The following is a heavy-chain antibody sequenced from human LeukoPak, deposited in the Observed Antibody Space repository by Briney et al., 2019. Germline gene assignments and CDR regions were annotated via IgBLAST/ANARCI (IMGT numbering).Heavy chain of an antibody. CDR3: VKWGSRYNSGYYYLSYYFDY. CDR1: GFTFSDYY. J-gene: IGHJ4*02. V-gene: IGHV3-11*04. D-gene: IGHD3-22*01. Sequence: GGSLRLTCAASGFTFSDYYMSWIRQAPAKGLEWVSYIRSSGINTHYAASVKGRFTISRDNAKNSVYLQMNSLSVEDTAMFYCVKWGSRYNSGYYYLSYYFDYWGQGIMVTVSS. CDR2: IRSSGINT.